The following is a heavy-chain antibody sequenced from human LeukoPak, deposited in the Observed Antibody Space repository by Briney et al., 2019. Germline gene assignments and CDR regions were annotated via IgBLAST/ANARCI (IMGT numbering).Heavy chain of an antibody. CDR1: GFTFSSYG. J-gene: IGHJ3*02. V-gene: IGHV3-30*02. CDR2: IRYDGSNK. CDR3: AKGHYCSSTSCAAFDI. D-gene: IGHD2-2*01. Sequence: GGSLRLSCAASGFTFSSYGMHWVRQAPGKGLEWVAFIRYDGSNKYYADSVKGRFTISRDNSKNTLYLQMNSLRAEDTAVYYCAKGHYCSSTSCAAFDIWGQGTMVTVSS.